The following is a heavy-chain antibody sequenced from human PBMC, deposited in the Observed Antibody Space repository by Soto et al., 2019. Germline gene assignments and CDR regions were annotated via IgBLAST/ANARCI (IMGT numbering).Heavy chain of an antibody. CDR2: ISSSSSYI. CDR3: ARGEYSYGYGEGYYYYGMDV. CDR1: GFTFSSYS. V-gene: IGHV3-21*01. D-gene: IGHD5-18*01. Sequence: PGGSLRLSCAASGFTFSSYSMNWVRQAPGKGLEWVSSISSSSSYIYYADSVKGRFTISRDNAKNSLYLQMNSLRAEDTAVYYCARGEYSYGYGEGYYYYGMDVWGQGTTVTVSS. J-gene: IGHJ6*02.